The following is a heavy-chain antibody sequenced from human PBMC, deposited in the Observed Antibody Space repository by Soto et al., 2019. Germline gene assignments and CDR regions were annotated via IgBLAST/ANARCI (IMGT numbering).Heavy chain of an antibody. CDR2: IGAYYGNT. CDR1: GYTFSNYG. CDR3: AREPNYYDSSGHKDY. Sequence: QVQLVQSGAEVKKPGASVKVSCKASGYTFSNYGISWVRQAPGQGLEWIGWIGAYYGNTNYAQRLQGRVTMTTDTSXXTAYMELRSLRSDDTAVYYCAREPNYYDSSGHKDYWGQGTLVPVSS. V-gene: IGHV1-18*01. J-gene: IGHJ4*02. D-gene: IGHD3-22*01.